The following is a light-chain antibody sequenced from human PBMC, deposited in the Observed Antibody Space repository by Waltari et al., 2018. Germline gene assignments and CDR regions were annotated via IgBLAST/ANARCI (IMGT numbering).Light chain of an antibody. CDR2: AAF. CDR1: QSVSSSY. CDR3: QHYDSSPPVT. V-gene: IGKV3-20*01. J-gene: IGKJ2*01. Sequence: EIELTQSLGTLSLSPGARATLSCRVSQSVSSSYLFWYKKKHGQAPRVLIYAAFRRATGIPDRFLGSGSCTDFTLTISRLEPADFAVYYCQHYDSSPPVTFGQGTKLEIK.